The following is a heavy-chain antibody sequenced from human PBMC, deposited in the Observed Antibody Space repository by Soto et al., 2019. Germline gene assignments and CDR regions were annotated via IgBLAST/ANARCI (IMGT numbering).Heavy chain of an antibody. CDR1: GFTFSSYA. CDR3: AKGLRGRAEYNWFDP. V-gene: IGHV3-23*01. D-gene: IGHD1-26*01. CDR2: ISGSGGST. J-gene: IGHJ5*02. Sequence: EVQLLESGGGLVQPGGSLRLSCAASGFTFSSYAMTWVRQAPGKGLEWVSAISGSGGSTYYADSVKGRFTISRDNAKNTLYLQTHSRRDEDTAVYYYAKGLRGRAEYNWFDPWGEGTLVTVSS.